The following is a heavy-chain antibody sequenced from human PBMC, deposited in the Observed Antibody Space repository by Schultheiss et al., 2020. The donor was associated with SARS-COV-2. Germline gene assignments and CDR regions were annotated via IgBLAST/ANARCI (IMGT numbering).Heavy chain of an antibody. Sequence: GESLKISCKGFGYRFSRYWIGWVRQMPGKGLEWMGIIYPGDSATRYSPPFEGQVSISVDKSIDTAYLQWSSLQASDTAMYYCAATEFYYYHGMDVWGQGTTVTVSS. J-gene: IGHJ6*02. V-gene: IGHV5-51*01. CDR2: IYPGDSAT. CDR1: GYRFSRYW. CDR3: AATEFYYYHGMDV. D-gene: IGHD3-10*01.